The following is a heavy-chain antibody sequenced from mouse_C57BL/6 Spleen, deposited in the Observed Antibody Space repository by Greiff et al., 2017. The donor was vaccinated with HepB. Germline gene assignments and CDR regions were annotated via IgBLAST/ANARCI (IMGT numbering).Heavy chain of an antibody. J-gene: IGHJ4*01. CDR2: IDPSDSYT. CDR3: ARRGKLRDAMDY. Sequence: VQLQQPGAELVMPGASVKLSCKASGYTFTSYWMHWVKQRPGQGLEWIGEIDPSDSYTNYNQKFKGKSTLTVDKSSSTAYMQLSSLTSEDSAVYYCARRGKLRDAMDYWGQGTSVTVSS. V-gene: IGHV1-69*01. D-gene: IGHD1-1*01. CDR1: GYTFTSYW.